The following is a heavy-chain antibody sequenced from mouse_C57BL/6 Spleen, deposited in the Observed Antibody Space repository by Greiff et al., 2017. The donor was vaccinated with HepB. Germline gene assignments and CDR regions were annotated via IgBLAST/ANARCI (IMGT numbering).Heavy chain of an antibody. Sequence: VQLQESGAELARPGASVKLSCKASGYTFTSYGISWVKQRTGQGLEWIGEIYPRSGNTYYNEKFKGKATLTADKSSSTAYMERRMLTSEDSAVYFCARSYYDYRFAYWGQGTLVTVSA. CDR1: GYTFTSYG. V-gene: IGHV1-81*01. CDR3: ARSYYDYRFAY. J-gene: IGHJ3*01. D-gene: IGHD2-4*01. CDR2: IYPRSGNT.